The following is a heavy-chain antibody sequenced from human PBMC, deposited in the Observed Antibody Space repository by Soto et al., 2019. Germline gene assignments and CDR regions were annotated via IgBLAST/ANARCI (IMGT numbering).Heavy chain of an antibody. Sequence: QLQLQESGPGLVKPSETLSLTCTVSGGSISSSSYYWGWIRQPPGKGLEWIGSIYYSGSTYYNPSLKSRVTISVDTSKNQFSLKLSSVTAADTAVYYCARRVRFGELFEGNWFPDYWGQGTLVTVSS. CDR2: IYYSGST. J-gene: IGHJ4*02. CDR1: GGSISSSSYY. D-gene: IGHD3-10*01. V-gene: IGHV4-39*01. CDR3: ARRVRFGELFEGNWFPDY.